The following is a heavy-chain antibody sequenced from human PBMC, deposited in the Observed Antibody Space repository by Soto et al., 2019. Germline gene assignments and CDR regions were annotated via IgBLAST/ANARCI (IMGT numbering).Heavy chain of an antibody. Sequence: GGSLRLSCTASGFTFGDYAMSWVRQAPGKGLEWVGFIRSKAYGGTTEYAASVEGRFTISRDDSKSIAYLQMNSLKTEDTAVYYCTAGKLYPSLDFDYWGQGTLVTV. CDR2: IRSKAYGGTT. D-gene: IGHD2-8*01. V-gene: IGHV3-49*04. J-gene: IGHJ4*02. CDR3: TAGKLYPSLDFDY. CDR1: GFTFGDYA.